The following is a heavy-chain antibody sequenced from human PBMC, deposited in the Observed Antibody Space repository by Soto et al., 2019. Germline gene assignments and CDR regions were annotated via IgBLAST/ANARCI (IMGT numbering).Heavy chain of an antibody. D-gene: IGHD3-22*01. CDR1: GFTFSSFG. Sequence: SLRLSCAASGFTFSSFGMHWVRQAPGKGLEWVAVISYDGSNKYYADSVKGRFTISRDNSKNTLYLQMNSLRAEDTAVYYCAKENYYDSSGYFDYWGQGTLVTVSS. CDR2: ISYDGSNK. CDR3: AKENYYDSSGYFDY. V-gene: IGHV3-30*18. J-gene: IGHJ4*02.